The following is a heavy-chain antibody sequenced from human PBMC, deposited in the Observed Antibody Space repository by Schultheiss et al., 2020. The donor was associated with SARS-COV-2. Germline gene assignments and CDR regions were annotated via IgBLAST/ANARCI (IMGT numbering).Heavy chain of an antibody. CDR3: ARGRAEKYYGALDV. CDR2: IWYDGSNK. D-gene: IGHD4/OR15-4a*01. J-gene: IGHJ6*02. Sequence: GGSLRLSCAASGFTFSSYGMHWVRQAPGKGLEWVAVIWYDGSNKYYADSVKGRFTISRDNSKNTLYLQMNSLSVEDTALYFCARGRAEKYYGALDVWGQGTTVTVSS. V-gene: IGHV3-33*01. CDR1: GFTFSSYG.